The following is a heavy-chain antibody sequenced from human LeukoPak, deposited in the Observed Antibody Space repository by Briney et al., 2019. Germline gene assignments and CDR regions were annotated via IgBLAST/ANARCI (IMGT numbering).Heavy chain of an antibody. CDR1: GFTFSNYA. CDR3: AKDVGKWESLHFFDY. CDR2: IKQDGSQE. J-gene: IGHJ4*02. Sequence: GGSLRLSCAASGFTFSNYAMSWVRQAPGKGLEWVAHIKQDGSQEYYVDSVKGRFTISRDSAKNSLYLQMNSLRAEDTAVYYCAKDVGKWESLHFFDYWGQGTLVTVSS. V-gene: IGHV3-7*01. D-gene: IGHD1-26*01.